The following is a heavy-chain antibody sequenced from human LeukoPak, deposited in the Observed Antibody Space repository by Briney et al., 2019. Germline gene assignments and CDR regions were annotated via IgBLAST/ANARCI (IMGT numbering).Heavy chain of an antibody. CDR2: ISYDGSNK. CDR3: ARGLRITMIVVVGY. CDR1: GFTFSSYA. J-gene: IGHJ4*02. V-gene: IGHV3-30-3*01. Sequence: GGSLRLSCAASGFTFSSYAMHWVRQAPGKGLEWVAVISYDGSNKYYADSVKGRFTISRDNSKNTLYLQMNSLRAEDTAVYYCARGLRITMIVVVGYWGQGTLVTVSS. D-gene: IGHD3-22*01.